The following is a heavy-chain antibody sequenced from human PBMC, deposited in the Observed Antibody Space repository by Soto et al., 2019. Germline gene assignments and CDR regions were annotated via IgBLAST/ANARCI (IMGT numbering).Heavy chain of an antibody. J-gene: IGHJ4*02. D-gene: IGHD3-22*01. Sequence: QVQLVQSGPEVKNPGASVKVSCKASGYKFTKFGIAWIRQAPGQGLEWMGRISVYNGDTTFAQNFQDRVTLTTDTSTSTAYMELSSLRSDDTAGYYCARAEYYYDSSGYYLLFYFDYWGQGTLVTVSS. CDR3: ARAEYYYDSSGYYLLFYFDY. V-gene: IGHV1-18*01. CDR2: ISVYNGDT. CDR1: GYKFTKFG.